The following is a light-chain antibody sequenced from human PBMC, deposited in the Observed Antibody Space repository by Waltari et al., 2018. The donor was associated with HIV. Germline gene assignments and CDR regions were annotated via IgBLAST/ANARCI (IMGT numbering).Light chain of an antibody. Sequence: EIVLTQSPATPSLSPGERATLSCRASQSVSSYLAWYQQKPGQAPRLLIYDASNRATGIPARFSGSGSGTDFTLTISSLEPEDFAVYYCQQRSYWPPYTFGQGTRLEIK. CDR2: DAS. CDR1: QSVSSY. J-gene: IGKJ2*01. CDR3: QQRSYWPPYT. V-gene: IGKV3-11*01.